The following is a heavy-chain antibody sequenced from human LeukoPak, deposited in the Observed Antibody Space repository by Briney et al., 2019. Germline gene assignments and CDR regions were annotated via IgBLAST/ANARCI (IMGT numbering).Heavy chain of an antibody. J-gene: IGHJ5*02. Sequence: GGSLRLSCAASGFTFSSYWMHWVRQAPGKGLEWVSAISGSSGSTFYADSVQGRFTISRDNSKNTLYLQMNSLRAEDTALYHCARDRDGGGNPDNWFDPWGQGTLVTVSS. CDR2: ISGSSGST. CDR3: ARDRDGGGNPDNWFDP. V-gene: IGHV3-23*01. D-gene: IGHD2-15*01. CDR1: GFTFSSYW.